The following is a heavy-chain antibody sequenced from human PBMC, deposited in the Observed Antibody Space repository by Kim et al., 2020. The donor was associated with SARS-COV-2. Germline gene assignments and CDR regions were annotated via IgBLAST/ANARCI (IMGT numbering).Heavy chain of an antibody. D-gene: IGHD3-10*01. CDR3: ASFINRYFDY. V-gene: IGHV4-39*01. Sequence: STYYNPSLKSRVTRSVDTSKNQFSLKLSSVTAADTAVYYCASFINRYFDYWGQGTLVTVSS. CDR2: ST. J-gene: IGHJ4*02.